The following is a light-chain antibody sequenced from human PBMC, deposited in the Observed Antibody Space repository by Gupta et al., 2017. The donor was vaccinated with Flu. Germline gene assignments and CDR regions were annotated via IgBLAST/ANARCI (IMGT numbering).Light chain of an antibody. CDR2: DVS. CDR1: SSDVGGYNY. Sequence: SSDVGGYNYVSWYQQHPGKAPKLMICDVSNRPSGISNRFSGSKSGNTASLTISGLQAEDEADYYCSSYTSSRTVVLGGGTKLTVL. CDR3: SSYTSSRTVV. J-gene: IGLJ3*02. V-gene: IGLV2-14*03.